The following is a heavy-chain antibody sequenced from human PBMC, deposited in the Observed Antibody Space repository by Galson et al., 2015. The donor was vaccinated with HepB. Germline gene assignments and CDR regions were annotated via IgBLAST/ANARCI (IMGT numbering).Heavy chain of an antibody. D-gene: IGHD3-10*01. V-gene: IGHV5-51*01. CDR2: IYPGDSDT. J-gene: IGHJ4*02. CDR3: ARLGRDMVRGVIGDY. Sequence: QSGAEVKKHGESLKISCKGSGYSFTSYWIGWVRQMPGKGLEWMGIIYPGDSDTRYSPSFQGQVTISADKSISTAYLQWSSLKASDTAMYYCARLGRDMVRGVIGDYWGQGTLVTVSS. CDR1: GYSFTSYW.